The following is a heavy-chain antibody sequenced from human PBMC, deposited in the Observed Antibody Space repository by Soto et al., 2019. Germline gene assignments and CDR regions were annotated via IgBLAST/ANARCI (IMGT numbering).Heavy chain of an antibody. CDR2: ISISGGVT. CDR3: AKSYLRGNYFDY. V-gene: IGHV3-23*01. D-gene: IGHD3-10*01. Sequence: PVGSLRLSCAASGFTFSSYDMTWVRQAPGKGLEWVSGISISGGVTYYADSVKGRFTISRDNSKNTLYLQMNNLRAEDTAIYYCAKSYLRGNYFDYWGPGTLVTVSS. CDR1: GFTFSSYD. J-gene: IGHJ4*02.